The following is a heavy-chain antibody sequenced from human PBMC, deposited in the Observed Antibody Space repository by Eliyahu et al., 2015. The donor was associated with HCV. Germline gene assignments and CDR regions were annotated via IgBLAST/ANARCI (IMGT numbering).Heavy chain of an antibody. J-gene: IGHJ4*02. CDR1: GFTFDDYA. CDR3: AGALGYRNPFDY. D-gene: IGHD6-13*01. CDR2: ISWNSGTM. Sequence: EVQLVESGGGLVQPGRSLRLYCVASGFTFDDYAMHWVRQAPGKGLEWVSGISWNSGTMGYADSVKGRFTISRDNAKNSLYLQMNSLRVEDTALYYCAGALGYRNPFDYWGQGSLVTVSS. V-gene: IGHV3-9*01.